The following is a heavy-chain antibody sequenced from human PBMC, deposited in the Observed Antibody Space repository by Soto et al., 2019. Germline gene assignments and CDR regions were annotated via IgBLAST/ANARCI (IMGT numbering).Heavy chain of an antibody. CDR3: TAKKDVSRGWFDP. V-gene: IGHV3-15*07. CDR1: GFSVSSSH. CDR2: IKNKTYGETT. J-gene: IGHJ5*02. D-gene: IGHD2-15*01. Sequence: GGSLRLSCAVSGFSVSSSHMNRVRQAPGKGLEWVGRIKNKTYGETTDYAAPVKGRFTISRDDSINTLYLQMDSLKTEDTAVYYCTAKKDVSRGWFDPWGQGTLVTVSS.